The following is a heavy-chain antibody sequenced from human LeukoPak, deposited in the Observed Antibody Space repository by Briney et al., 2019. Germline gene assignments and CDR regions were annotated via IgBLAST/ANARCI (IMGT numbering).Heavy chain of an antibody. Sequence: SQTLSLTCTVSGGSISTDLYYWTWIRPPAGKGLEWIGRIYSNGWTDYNPPLKSRVSISIDTSKNHFSLKMSLATAADAALYYCARGSGWNSFDPWGQGTLVTVSS. J-gene: IGHJ5*02. CDR3: ARGSGWNSFDP. CDR2: IYSNGWT. V-gene: IGHV4-61*02. D-gene: IGHD6-19*01. CDR1: GGSISTDLYY.